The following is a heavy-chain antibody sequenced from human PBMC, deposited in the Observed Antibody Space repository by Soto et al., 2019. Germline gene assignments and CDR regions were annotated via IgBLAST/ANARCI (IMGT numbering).Heavy chain of an antibody. J-gene: IGHJ4*02. CDR3: ARRDYFDY. Sequence: EVQLVQSGGGLVQPGGSLRLSCAASGFTFTSYWMHWVRQAPGKGLVWVSRIRYDGSSSNYADSVKGRFTISRDNAKNTLYRQMNSLRAEDTAVYYCARRDYFDYWGQGVLVTVSS. V-gene: IGHV3-74*01. CDR1: GFTFTSYW. CDR2: IRYDGSSS.